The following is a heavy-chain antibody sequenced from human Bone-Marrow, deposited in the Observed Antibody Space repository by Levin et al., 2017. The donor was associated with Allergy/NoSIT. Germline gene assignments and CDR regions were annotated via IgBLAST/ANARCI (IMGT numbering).Heavy chain of an antibody. J-gene: IGHJ4*02. CDR3: ARVGTDEYRRIDY. CDR2: IDPSDSYT. Sequence: GESLKISCKGSGYSFTSYWISWVRQMPGKGLEWMGRIDPSDSYTNYSPSFQGHVTISADKSISTAYLQWSSLKASDTAMYYCARVGTDEYRRIDYWGQGTLVTVSS. D-gene: IGHD1-1*01. CDR1: GYSFTSYW. V-gene: IGHV5-10-1*01.